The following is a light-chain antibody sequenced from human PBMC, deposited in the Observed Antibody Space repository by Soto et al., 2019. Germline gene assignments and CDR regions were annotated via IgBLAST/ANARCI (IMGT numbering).Light chain of an antibody. V-gene: IGLV7-43*01. CDR2: NTR. CDR3: LLYYGGAYV. Sequence: QAVVTQEPSLTVSPGGTVTLTCASSTGAGTSGYYPNRFQQKPGPAPRALNYNTRNKHSRTPARFSGSLLGGKAALTLSCAQPEDEAEYYCLLYYGGAYVFGAGSKVTVL. J-gene: IGLJ1*01. CDR1: TGAGTSGYY.